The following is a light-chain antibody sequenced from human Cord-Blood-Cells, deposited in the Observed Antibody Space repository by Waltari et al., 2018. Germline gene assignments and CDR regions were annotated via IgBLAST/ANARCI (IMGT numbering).Light chain of an antibody. J-gene: IGLJ1*01. V-gene: IGLV2-14*01. Sequence: QSALTQPASVSGSPGQSITISCTGTSSDGGGYNYVSWYQQHPGKAPKLMLYDVSNRPSGVSNRFSGSKSGNTASLTISGLQAEDEADYYCSSYTSSSTLVFGTGTKVTVL. CDR2: DVS. CDR3: SSYTSSSTLV. CDR1: SSDGGGYNY.